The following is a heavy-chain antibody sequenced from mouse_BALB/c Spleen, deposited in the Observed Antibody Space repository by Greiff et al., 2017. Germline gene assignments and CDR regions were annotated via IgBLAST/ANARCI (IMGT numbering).Heavy chain of an antibody. V-gene: IGHV5-9-4*01. CDR2: ISSGGSYT. CDR1: GFSFSSYA. D-gene: IGHD4-1*01. CDR3: ASQTGTFAY. J-gene: IGHJ3*01. Sequence: EVQVVESGGGLVKPGGSLKLSCAASGFSFSSYAMSWVRQSPEKRLEWVAEISSGGSYTYYPDTVTGRYTFSRDNAKNTLYLEMSSLRSEDTAMYYFASQTGTFAYWGQGTLVTVSA.